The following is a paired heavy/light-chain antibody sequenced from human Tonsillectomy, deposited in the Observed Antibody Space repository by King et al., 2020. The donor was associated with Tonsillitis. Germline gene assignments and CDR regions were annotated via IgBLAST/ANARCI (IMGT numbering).Light chain of an antibody. CDR3: QQSYSTLWT. Sequence: DIQMTQSPSSLSASVGDRVTITCRASQSISIYLNWYQQKPGKAPKLLIYAASSLQSGVPSRFSGSGSGTDFTLTISSLQPEDFATYYCQQSYSTLWTFGQGTKLEIK. V-gene: IGKV1-39*01. CDR2: AAS. CDR1: QSISIY. J-gene: IGKJ2*02.
Heavy chain of an antibody. V-gene: IGHV4-39*01. J-gene: IGHJ4*02. CDR2: ISYSGST. Sequence: QLQLQESGPGLVKPSETLSLTCTVSGGSISSSSSYWGWIRQPPGKGLAWIGSISYSGSTYFNPSLKSRVTISVDTSKNQFSLKLNSVTAADTALYYCARLDYYDSGGYSIFDYWGQGTLVTVSS. CDR1: GGSISSSSSY. CDR3: ARLDYYDSGGYSIFDY. D-gene: IGHD3-22*01.